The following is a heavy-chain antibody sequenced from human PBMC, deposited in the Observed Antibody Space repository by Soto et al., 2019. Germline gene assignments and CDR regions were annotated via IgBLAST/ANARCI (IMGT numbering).Heavy chain of an antibody. CDR1: GGSFSGYY. CDR2: INHSGST. V-gene: IGHV4-34*01. J-gene: IGHJ6*02. D-gene: IGHD6-13*01. CDR3: ARGPRDSCSWKYYYYYGMDV. Sequence: PSETLSLTCAVYGGSFSGYYWSWIRQPPGKGLEWIVEINHSGSTNYNPSLKSRVTISVDTSTNPFSPKLSSVTAADTAVSYCARGPRDSCSWKYYYYYGMDVRRQGTTVTV.